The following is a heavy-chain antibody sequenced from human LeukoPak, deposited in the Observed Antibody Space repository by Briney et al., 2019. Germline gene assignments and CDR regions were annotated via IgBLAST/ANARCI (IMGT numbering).Heavy chain of an antibody. CDR3: AKDFIAQSPIPAY. J-gene: IGHJ4*02. CDR1: GDSISRSGSS. CDR2: IYHSGGA. D-gene: IGHD6-13*01. Sequence: TLSLTCTVSGDSISRSGSSWSWIRQPPRMGLEWIGYIYHSGGAYYNPSLRSRVTISLDTSKNQFSLRLSSVAAADTAVYYCAKDFIAQSPIPAYWGQGILVSVSS. V-gene: IGHV4-30-2*01.